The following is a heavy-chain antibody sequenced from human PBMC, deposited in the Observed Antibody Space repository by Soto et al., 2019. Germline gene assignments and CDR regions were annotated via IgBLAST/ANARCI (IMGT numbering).Heavy chain of an antibody. CDR2: MYYSGST. Sequence: QVQLRESGPGLVKPSQTLSLTCTVSGGSINSGGYYWNWIRQHPGKGLEWIGYMYYSGSTYYNPFLRSWINFISDHVWDHFPLKVGSVNSRGPAGFFLSGGVPQAGYSSSWVFDYWGQGTLVNVSS. J-gene: IGHJ4*02. D-gene: IGHD6-13*01. CDR1: GGSINSGGYY. CDR3: SGGVPQAGYSSSWVFDY. V-gene: IGHV4-31*09.